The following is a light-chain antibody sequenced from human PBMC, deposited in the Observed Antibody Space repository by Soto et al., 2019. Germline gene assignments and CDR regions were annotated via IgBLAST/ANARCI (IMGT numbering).Light chain of an antibody. Sequence: QSALTQPASVSGSPGQSITISCTGTSSDVGAYKYVSWYQQYPGKAPKLVIYEVNNRPSGVSNRFSGSKSGNTASLTISGLQAEDEADYYCSSYTSGNTVIFGGGTKLTVL. CDR3: SSYTSGNTVI. J-gene: IGLJ2*01. V-gene: IGLV2-14*01. CDR2: EVN. CDR1: SSDVGAYKY.